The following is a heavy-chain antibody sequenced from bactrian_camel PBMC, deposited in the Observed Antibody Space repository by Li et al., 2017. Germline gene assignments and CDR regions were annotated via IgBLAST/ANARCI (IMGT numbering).Heavy chain of an antibody. J-gene: IGHJ4*01. CDR1: GFTFRSYA. Sequence: VQLVESGGGLVQPGGSLRLSCEASGFTFRSYAMIWVRQAPGKGLEWVSRINSGGFDTYYADSVKGRFTISRDNAKNTLYLQLNSLNSEDTALYYCSTDFLRAPNYWGQGTQVTVS. CDR2: INSGGFDT. CDR3: STDFLRAPNY. V-gene: IGHV3S31*01.